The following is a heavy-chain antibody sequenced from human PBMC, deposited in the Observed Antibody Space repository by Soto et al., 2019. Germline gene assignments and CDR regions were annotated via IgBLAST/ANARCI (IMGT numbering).Heavy chain of an antibody. J-gene: IGHJ6*02. D-gene: IGHD2-2*01. CDR1: GFTFTSYS. CDR3: ARGGGGIVPAAIEGYYYYGMDV. CDR2: ISSSSSYI. V-gene: IGHV3-21*01. Sequence: LRLSCAASGFTFTSYSMNWVRQAPGKGLEWVSSISSSSSYIYYADSVKGRFTISRDNAKNSLYLQMNSLRAEDTAVYYCARGGGGIVPAAIEGYYYYGMDVWGQGTTVTVSS.